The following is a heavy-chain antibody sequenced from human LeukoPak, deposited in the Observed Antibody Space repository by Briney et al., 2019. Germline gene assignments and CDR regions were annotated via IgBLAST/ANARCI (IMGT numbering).Heavy chain of an antibody. CDR3: ARDHPADIVVVPAAMLDY. Sequence: GGSLRLSCAASGFTFGSYGMHWVRQAPGKGLEWVAVIWYDGSNKYYADSVKGRFTISRDNSKNTLYLQMNSLRAEDTAVYYCARDHPADIVVVPAAMLDYWGQGTLVTVSS. D-gene: IGHD2-2*01. V-gene: IGHV3-33*01. CDR2: IWYDGSNK. CDR1: GFTFGSYG. J-gene: IGHJ4*02.